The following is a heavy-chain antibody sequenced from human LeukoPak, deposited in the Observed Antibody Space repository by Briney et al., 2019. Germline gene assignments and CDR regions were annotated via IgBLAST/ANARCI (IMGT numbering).Heavy chain of an antibody. CDR2: IYPGDSDT. CDR1: GYSFTSYW. V-gene: IGHV5-51*01. CDR3: ARRQRGLQPPDYDFAY. J-gene: IGHJ4*02. Sequence: GESLKISCKGSGYSFTSYWIGWVRQMPGKGLEWMGIIYPGDSDTRYSPSFQGQVTISADKSISTAYLQWSSLKASDTAMYYCARRQRGLQPPDYDFAYGGQGPLVTVS. D-gene: IGHD5-24*01.